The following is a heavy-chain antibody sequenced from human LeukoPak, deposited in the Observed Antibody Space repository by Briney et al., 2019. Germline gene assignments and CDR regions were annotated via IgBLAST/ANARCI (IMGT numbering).Heavy chain of an antibody. V-gene: IGHV4-34*01. CDR2: INHSGST. CDR3: ARGHSSGWYGVPYYFDY. J-gene: IGHJ4*02. CDR1: GGSISSYY. D-gene: IGHD6-19*01. Sequence: SETLSLTCTVSGGSISSYYWSWIRQPPGKGLEWIGEINHSGSTNYNPSLKSRVTISVDTSKNQFSLKLSSVTAADTAVYYCARGHSSGWYGVPYYFDYWGQGTLVTVSS.